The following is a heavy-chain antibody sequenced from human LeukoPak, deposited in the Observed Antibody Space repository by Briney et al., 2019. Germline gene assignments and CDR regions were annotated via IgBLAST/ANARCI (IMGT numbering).Heavy chain of an antibody. J-gene: IGHJ3*02. D-gene: IGHD1/OR15-1a*01. CDR2: IYYSGST. Sequence: VKPSQTLSLTCTVSGGSISSGDYYWSWIRQPPGKGLDWIGYIYYSGSTYYNPSLKSRVTISVDTSKNQFSLKLSSVTAADTAVYYCARVEQTSDAFDIWGQGTMVTVSS. CDR3: ARVEQTSDAFDI. CDR1: GGSISSGDYY. V-gene: IGHV4-30-4*01.